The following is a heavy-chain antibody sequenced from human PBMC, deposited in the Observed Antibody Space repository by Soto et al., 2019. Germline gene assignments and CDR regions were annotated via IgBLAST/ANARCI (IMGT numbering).Heavy chain of an antibody. CDR1: GYSIGSCSY. CDR3: ARGAFVYYDSSHHYYPDY. D-gene: IGHD3-22*01. CDR2: IYHGGTT. Sequence: PSKTLSLICTVSGYSIGSCSYWGGIRQPPGKGPEWIASIYHGGTTFYNPSLKSRITISVDTSHNQFSLNLRSVTAADTAVDYCARGAFVYYDSSHHYYPDYSGQGSLVIVCS. J-gene: IGHJ4*02. V-gene: IGHV4-38-2*02.